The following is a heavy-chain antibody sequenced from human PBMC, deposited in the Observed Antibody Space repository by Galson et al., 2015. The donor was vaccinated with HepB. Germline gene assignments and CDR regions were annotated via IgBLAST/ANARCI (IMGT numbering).Heavy chain of an antibody. J-gene: IGHJ2*01. V-gene: IGHV1-69*04. CDR2: IIPILGIA. CDR3: ASPSRYFDL. CDR1: GGTFRTYA. Sequence: SCKASGGTFRTYAISWVRQAPGQGLEWMGRIIPILGIAHYAQKFQGRVTITADKFTSTAYMELSSLRSEDTAVYFCASPSRYFDLWGRGTLVTVSS.